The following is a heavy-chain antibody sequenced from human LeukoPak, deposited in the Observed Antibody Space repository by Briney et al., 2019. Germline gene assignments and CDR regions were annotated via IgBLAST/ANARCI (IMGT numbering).Heavy chain of an antibody. D-gene: IGHD7-27*01. CDR3: ARDYVWGSSESDY. V-gene: IGHV3-74*01. J-gene: IGHJ4*02. CDR1: GFTFSTYW. CDR2: IDHDGINT. Sequence: PGGSLRLSCAASGFTFSTYWMHWVRQAPGKGLVWVSRIDHDGINTYYADSVKGRFTISRDNAENSLFLQMSSLTVEDTAIYYCARDYVWGSSESDYWGQGTLVTVSS.